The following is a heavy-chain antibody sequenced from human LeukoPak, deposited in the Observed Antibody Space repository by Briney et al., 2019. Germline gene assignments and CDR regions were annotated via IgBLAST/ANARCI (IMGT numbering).Heavy chain of an antibody. J-gene: IGHJ4*02. V-gene: IGHV3-53*01. CDR2: IYSGGST. Sequence: PGGSLRLSCAASGFSASNNYMSWVRQAPGKGLEWVSVIYSGGSTYYADSVKGRFAISRDHSTNTLYLQMNSLTAEDTAVYYCARVIVVVATMDYFDFWGQGTLVTVSS. CDR3: ARVIVVVATMDYFDF. D-gene: IGHD2-15*01. CDR1: GFSASNNY.